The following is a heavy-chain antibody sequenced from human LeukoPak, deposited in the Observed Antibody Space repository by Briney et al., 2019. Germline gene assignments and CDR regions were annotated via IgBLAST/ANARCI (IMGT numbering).Heavy chain of an antibody. CDR2: IYPGDSDT. CDR3: ARVLADCVWGNYVPYYFDY. V-gene: IGHV5-51*01. D-gene: IGHD3-16*01. CDR1: GYNFTSYW. Sequence: GESLKISCKGSGYNFTSYWIGWVRQMPGKGLEWMGIIYPGDSDTRYSPSFQGQVTISADKSVSTAYLQWSSLKASDTAMYYCARVLADCVWGNYVPYYFDYWGQGTLVIVSS. J-gene: IGHJ4*02.